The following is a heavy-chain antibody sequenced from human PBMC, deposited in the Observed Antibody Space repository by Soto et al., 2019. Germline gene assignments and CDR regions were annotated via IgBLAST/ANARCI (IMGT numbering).Heavy chain of an antibody. Sequence: PSETLSLTCAVYGGSFSGYYWSWIRRPPGKGLEWIGEINHSGSTNYNPSLKSRVTISVDTSKNQFSLKLSSVTAADTAVYYCARGGGVQLWPHYYYYYGMDVWGQGTTVTVSS. J-gene: IGHJ6*02. D-gene: IGHD5-18*01. V-gene: IGHV4-34*01. CDR2: INHSGST. CDR1: GGSFSGYY. CDR3: ARGGGVQLWPHYYYYYGMDV.